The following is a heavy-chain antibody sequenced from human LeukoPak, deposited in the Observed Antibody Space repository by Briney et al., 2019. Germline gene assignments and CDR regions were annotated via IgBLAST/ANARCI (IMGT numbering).Heavy chain of an antibody. CDR3: ARASTSVSNPYYFDY. J-gene: IGHJ4*02. D-gene: IGHD4-11*01. V-gene: IGHV5-51*01. CDR2: IYPGDSDT. Sequence: GESLKISCKASGYSFSNYWIGWVRQMPGKGLEWMGIIYPGDSDTRYSPSFQGQVTISADKSITTGYLQWSSLKAPDTAMYYCARASTSVSNPYYFDYWGQGALVTVSS. CDR1: GYSFSNYW.